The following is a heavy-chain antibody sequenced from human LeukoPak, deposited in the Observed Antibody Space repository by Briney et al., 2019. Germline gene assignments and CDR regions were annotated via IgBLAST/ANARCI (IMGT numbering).Heavy chain of an antibody. D-gene: IGHD4-17*01. V-gene: IGHV1-46*01. CDR1: GYTFTSYY. CDR3: AKPYGDTYYYYYMDV. Sequence: ASVKVSCKASGYTFTSYYMHWVRQAPGQGLEWMGIINPSGGSTSYAQKFQGRVTMTRDTSTSTVYMELNSLRAEDTAVYYCAKPYGDTYYYYYMDVWGKGTTVTVSS. J-gene: IGHJ6*03. CDR2: INPSGGST.